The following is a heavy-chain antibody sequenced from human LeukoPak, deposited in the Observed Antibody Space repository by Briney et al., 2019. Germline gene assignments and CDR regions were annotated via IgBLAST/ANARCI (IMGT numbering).Heavy chain of an antibody. CDR3: AREGTTVTTKTLHWYFDL. CDR1: GFTFSGYW. V-gene: IGHV3-7*01. Sequence: GGSLRHSCAASGFTFSGYWMNWVRQTPGKGLEWVSNIKEDGNEKYYVDSVKGRFTISRDNAKNSLYLQVSSLRAEDTAIYYCAREGTTVTTKTLHWYFDLWGRGTLVTVSS. CDR2: IKEDGNEK. D-gene: IGHD4-17*01. J-gene: IGHJ2*01.